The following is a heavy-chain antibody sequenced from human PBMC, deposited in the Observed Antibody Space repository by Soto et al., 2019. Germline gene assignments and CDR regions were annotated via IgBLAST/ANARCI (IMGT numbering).Heavy chain of an antibody. Sequence: QVQLVESGGGVVQPGRSPRLSCAASGFTFSNFGMHWVRQAPGKGLEWVAVISSDGGDKYYSHSVKARFTISRDNSKNTLFLQMNSLRVEDTAVYYCVKGSEVARQELDHWGQGILVTVSS. CDR3: VKGSEVARQELDH. CDR1: GFTFSNFG. V-gene: IGHV3-30*18. CDR2: ISSDGGDK. D-gene: IGHD2-15*01. J-gene: IGHJ4*02.